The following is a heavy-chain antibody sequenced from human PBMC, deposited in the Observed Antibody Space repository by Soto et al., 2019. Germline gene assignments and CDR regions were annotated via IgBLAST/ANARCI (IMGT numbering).Heavy chain of an antibody. V-gene: IGHV4-59*01. Sequence: TEILSLTCTVSGGSISSYYLSWIRQPPGKGLEWIGYIYYSGSTNYNPSLKSRVTISVDTSKNQFSLKLSSVTAADTAVYYCARALTSGWYGWFDPWGQGTLVTVSS. CDR2: IYYSGST. CDR1: GGSISSYY. J-gene: IGHJ5*02. D-gene: IGHD6-19*01. CDR3: ARALTSGWYGWFDP.